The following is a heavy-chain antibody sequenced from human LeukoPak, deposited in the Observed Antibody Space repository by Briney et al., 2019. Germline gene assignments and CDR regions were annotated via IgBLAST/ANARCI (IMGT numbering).Heavy chain of an antibody. J-gene: IGHJ6*03. CDR3: ATYCSSTSCYEAYYYYYMDV. Sequence: GGSLRLSCAASGFTVSSNYMSWVRQAPGKGLEWVSVIYSGGSTYYADSVKGRFTISRDNSKNTLYLQMNSLRAEDTAVYYCATYCSSTSCYEAYYYYYMDVWGKGTTVPVSS. D-gene: IGHD2-2*01. CDR2: IYSGGST. CDR1: GFTVSSNY. V-gene: IGHV3-66*02.